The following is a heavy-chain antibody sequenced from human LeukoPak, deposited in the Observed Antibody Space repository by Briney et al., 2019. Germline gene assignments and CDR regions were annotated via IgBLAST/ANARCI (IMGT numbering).Heavy chain of an antibody. V-gene: IGHV3-21*01. Sequence: PGGSLRLSCAASGFTFSSYSMNWVRQAPGKGLEWVSSISSSSSYIYYADSVKGRFTISRDNAKNSLYLQMSSLRAEDTAVYYCAREGSSWDNWFDPWGQGTLVTVSS. D-gene: IGHD6-13*01. J-gene: IGHJ5*02. CDR2: ISSSSSYI. CDR3: AREGSSWDNWFDP. CDR1: GFTFSSYS.